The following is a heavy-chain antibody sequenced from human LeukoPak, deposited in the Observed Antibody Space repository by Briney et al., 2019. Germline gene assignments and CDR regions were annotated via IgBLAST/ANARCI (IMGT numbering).Heavy chain of an antibody. V-gene: IGHV3-74*01. Sequence: PGGSLRLSCAASGFTFSSYWMHWVRQAPGKGLVWVSRISPDGSTTGHADSVKGRFTTSRDNAKNTLFLQMNSLRAEDTAVYYCAKTRPLDSSSWSHGDYWGQGTLVTVSS. J-gene: IGHJ4*02. D-gene: IGHD6-13*01. CDR1: GFTFSSYW. CDR3: AKTRPLDSSSWSHGDY. CDR2: ISPDGSTT.